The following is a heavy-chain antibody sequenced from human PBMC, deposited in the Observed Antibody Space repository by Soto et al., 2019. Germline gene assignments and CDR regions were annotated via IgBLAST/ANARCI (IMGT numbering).Heavy chain of an antibody. D-gene: IGHD4-17*01. Sequence: ASVKVSCKASGYTFTTYGISWVRQAPGQGLEWMGWISTYNGYTNYPQKLQGRVTMTTDTSTSTAYMELRSLRSDDTAVYYCARDLSTVTTYYFDSSGRGTLVTVSS. CDR2: ISTYNGYT. CDR3: ARDLSTVTTYYFDS. J-gene: IGHJ4*02. V-gene: IGHV1-18*01. CDR1: GYTFTTYG.